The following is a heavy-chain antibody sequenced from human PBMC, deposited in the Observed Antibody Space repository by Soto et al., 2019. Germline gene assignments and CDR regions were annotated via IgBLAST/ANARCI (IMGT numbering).Heavy chain of an antibody. D-gene: IGHD7-27*01. CDR2: IYYNGIT. CDR1: GGSISSGDYS. Sequence: SETLSLTCTVSGGSISSGDYSWSWVRQSPGKGLEWIGHIYYNGITNYNPSLKSRVTMSVDTSKNQLSLSLTSLTAADTAIYYCTRANWYSEYWGQGTLVTVSS. V-gene: IGHV4-61*08. J-gene: IGHJ4*02. CDR3: TRANWYSEY.